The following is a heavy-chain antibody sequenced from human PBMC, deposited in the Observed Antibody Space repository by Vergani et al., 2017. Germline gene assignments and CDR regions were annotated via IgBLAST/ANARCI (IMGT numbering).Heavy chain of an antibody. CDR2: ISSSSSYI. V-gene: IGHV3-21*01. CDR1: GFTFSSYA. CDR3: ARPGKEDSFDY. Sequence: EVQLLESGGGLVQPGGSLRLSCAASGFTFSSYAMSWVRQAPGKGLEWVSSISSSSSYIYYADSVKGRFTISRDNAKNSLYLQMNSLRAEDTAVYYCARPGKEDSFDYWGQGTLVTVSS. D-gene: IGHD3-10*01. J-gene: IGHJ4*02.